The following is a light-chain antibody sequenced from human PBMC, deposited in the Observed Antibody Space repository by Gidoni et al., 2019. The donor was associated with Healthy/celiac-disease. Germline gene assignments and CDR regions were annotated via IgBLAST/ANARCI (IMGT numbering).Light chain of an antibody. V-gene: IGLV3-19*01. CDR2: GKH. CDR1: SLRSYY. CDR3: NSRDSSGNHLRV. J-gene: IGLJ3*02. Sequence: SSELTQDPAVSVAFGQTVRITCQGDSLRSYYASWYQQKPGQDPVLVISGKHNRPSGIPDRFSGSSSGNTASLTITGAQAEDEADYYCNSRDSSGNHLRVFGGGTKLTVL.